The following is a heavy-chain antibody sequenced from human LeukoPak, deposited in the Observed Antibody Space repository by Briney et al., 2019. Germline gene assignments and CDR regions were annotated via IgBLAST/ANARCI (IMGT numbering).Heavy chain of an antibody. CDR1: GGTFSSYA. CDR3: AREVDRAITIFGVVNHFDY. V-gene: IGHV1-69*05. D-gene: IGHD3-3*01. J-gene: IGHJ4*02. CDR2: IIPIFGTA. Sequence: AASVKVSCKASGGTFSSYAISWVRQAPGQGLEWMGRIIPIFGTANYAQKFQGRVTITTDESTSTAYMELSSLRSEDTAVYYCAREVDRAITIFGVVNHFDYWGQGTLVTVSS.